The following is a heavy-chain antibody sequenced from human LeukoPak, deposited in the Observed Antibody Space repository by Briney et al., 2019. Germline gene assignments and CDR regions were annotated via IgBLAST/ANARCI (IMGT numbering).Heavy chain of an antibody. CDR2: IKQDGTEK. CDR3: AREPDNWFDP. Sequence: GGSLRLSCAASGFAFRTNWMGWVRQAPGKGLQGVANIKQDGTEKFYVDSVKGRFTISRDNAKSTLYLQMDSLRVEDMAGYDCAREPDNWFDPWGQGTLVTVSS. CDR1: GFAFRTNW. V-gene: IGHV3-7*01. J-gene: IGHJ5*02.